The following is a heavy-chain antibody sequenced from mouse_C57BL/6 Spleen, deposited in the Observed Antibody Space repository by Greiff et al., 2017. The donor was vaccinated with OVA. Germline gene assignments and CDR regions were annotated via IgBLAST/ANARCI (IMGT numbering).Heavy chain of an antibody. CDR2: IYPGDGDT. J-gene: IGHJ4*01. CDR3: GGYGSSYGAMDY. D-gene: IGHD1-1*01. CDR1: GYAFSSSW. Sequence: VKLMESGPELVKPGASVKISCKASGYAFSSSWMNWVKQRPGKGLEWIGRIYPGDGDTNYNGKFKGKATLTADKSSSTAYMQLSSLTSEDSAVYFCGGYGSSYGAMDYWGQGTSVTVSS. V-gene: IGHV1-82*01.